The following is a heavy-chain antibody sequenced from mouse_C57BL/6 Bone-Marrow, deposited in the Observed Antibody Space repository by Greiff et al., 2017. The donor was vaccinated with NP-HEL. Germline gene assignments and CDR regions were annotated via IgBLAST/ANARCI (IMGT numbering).Heavy chain of an antibody. CDR2: IDPSDSYT. J-gene: IGHJ3*01. Sequence: VQLQQPGAELVRPGTSVKLSCKASGYTFTSYWMHWVKQRPGQGLEWIGVIDPSDSYTNYNQKFKGKATLTVDTYSSTAYMQLSSLTSEDSAVYYCARRGLGRAFAYWGQGTLVTVSA. V-gene: IGHV1-59*01. CDR1: GYTFTSYW. CDR3: ARRGLGRAFAY. D-gene: IGHD4-1*01.